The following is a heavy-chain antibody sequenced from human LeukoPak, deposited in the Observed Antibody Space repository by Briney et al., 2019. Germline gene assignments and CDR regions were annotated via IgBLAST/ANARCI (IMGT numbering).Heavy chain of an antibody. Sequence: SETLSLTCTVSGGSISSYYWSWIRQPPGKGLEWIGYIYYSGSTNYNPSLKSRVTISVDTSKNRFSLKLSSVTAADTAVYYCARKSIAVAGFDYWGQGTLVTVSS. J-gene: IGHJ4*02. V-gene: IGHV4-59*08. D-gene: IGHD6-19*01. CDR2: IYYSGST. CDR3: ARKSIAVAGFDY. CDR1: GGSISSYY.